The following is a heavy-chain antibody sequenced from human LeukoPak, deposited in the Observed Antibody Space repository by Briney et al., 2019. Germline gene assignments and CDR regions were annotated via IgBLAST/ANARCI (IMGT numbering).Heavy chain of an antibody. J-gene: IGHJ5*02. CDR3: TTTIVGVTTWFDP. D-gene: IGHD1-26*01. CDR1: GFTLSNAY. Sequence: GGSLRLSCAASGFTLSNAYMSWVRQAPGKGLEWVGRIKNKTNGATTDYAAPVKGRFTISRDDSKNTLYLQMNSLKTEDTAVYYCTTTIVGVTTWFDPWGQGTLVTVSS. V-gene: IGHV3-15*01. CDR2: IKNKTNGATT.